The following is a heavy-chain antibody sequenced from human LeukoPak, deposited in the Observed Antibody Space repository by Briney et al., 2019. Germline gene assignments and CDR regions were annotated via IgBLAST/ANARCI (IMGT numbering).Heavy chain of an antibody. V-gene: IGHV3-23*01. CDR3: AKDQYPVRRYYFDY. D-gene: IGHD4-11*01. CDR1: GFTFSSYA. CDR2: ISGSGGST. J-gene: IGHJ4*02. Sequence: GGSLRLSCAASGFTFSSYAMSGVRQAPGKGLEWVSAISGSGGSTYYADSVKGRFTISRDNSKNTLYLQMNSLRAEDTAVYYCAKDQYPVRRYYFDYWGQGTLVTVSS.